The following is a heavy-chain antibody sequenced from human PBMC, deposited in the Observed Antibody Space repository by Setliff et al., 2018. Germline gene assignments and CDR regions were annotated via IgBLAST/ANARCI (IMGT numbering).Heavy chain of an antibody. V-gene: IGHV1-69*05. D-gene: IGHD5-18*01. J-gene: IGHJ6*03. CDR2: IIPMFGTT. Sequence: SVKVSCKASGGTFSSYAINWVRQAPGQGLEWMGGIIPMFGTTNYARKFQDRVTIITDESTSTAYMELSSLRTEDTAVYYCAREGVDTRSSTDYRYYMDVWGKGTTVTVSS. CDR1: GGTFSSYA. CDR3: AREGVDTRSSTDYRYYMDV.